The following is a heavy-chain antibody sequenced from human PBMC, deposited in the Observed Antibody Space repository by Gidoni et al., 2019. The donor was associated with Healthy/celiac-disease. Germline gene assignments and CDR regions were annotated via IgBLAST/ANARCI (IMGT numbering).Heavy chain of an antibody. Sequence: QAQRVQSGAEVKKPGASVKVSCRPSGHPFTGYYMHWVRQAPGQGLEWMGWINPNSGGTNYAQKFQGRVTMTRDTSNSTAYMELSRLRSDDTAVYYCAREYPCSGGSCYPFWGQGTLVTVSS. CDR2: INPNSGGT. J-gene: IGHJ4*02. CDR1: GHPFTGYY. V-gene: IGHV1-2*02. D-gene: IGHD2-15*01. CDR3: AREYPCSGGSCYPF.